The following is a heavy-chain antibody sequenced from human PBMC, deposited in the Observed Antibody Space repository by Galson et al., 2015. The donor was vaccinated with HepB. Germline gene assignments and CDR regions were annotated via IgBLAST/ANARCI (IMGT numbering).Heavy chain of an antibody. CDR2: IYYSGST. J-gene: IGHJ4*02. D-gene: IGHD5-24*01. V-gene: IGHV4-59*08. Sequence: SETLSLTCTVSGGSISSYYWSWIRQPPGKGLEWIGYIYYSGSTNYNPSLKSRVTISADTSKNQFSLKLSSVTAADTAVYYCARLGWLQSRNYFDYWGQGTLVTVSS. CDR3: ARLGWLQSRNYFDY. CDR1: GGSISSYY.